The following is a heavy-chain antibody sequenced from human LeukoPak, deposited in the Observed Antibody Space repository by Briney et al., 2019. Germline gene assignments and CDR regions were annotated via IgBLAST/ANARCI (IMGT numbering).Heavy chain of an antibody. CDR1: GFTFSSYE. Sequence: AGGSLRLSCVASGFTFSSYEMNWVRQAPGKGLQWVSYISSDGNTIYYADSVKGRFTISRDNAKNSLYLQMNSLRAEDTAVYYCARYSSPVGNCFDPWGQGTLVTVSS. CDR3: ARYSSPVGNCFDP. D-gene: IGHD4-11*01. CDR2: ISSDGNTI. V-gene: IGHV3-48*03. J-gene: IGHJ5*02.